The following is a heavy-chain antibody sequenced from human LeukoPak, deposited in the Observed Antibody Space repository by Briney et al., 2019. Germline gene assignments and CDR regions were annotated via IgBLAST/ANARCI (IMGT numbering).Heavy chain of an antibody. CDR1: GGSISSYY. V-gene: IGHV4-59*08. CDR2: IYYSGST. J-gene: IGHJ3*02. D-gene: IGHD5-18*01. Sequence: SETLSLTCTVSGGSISSYYWSWIRQPPGKGLEWIGYIYYSGSTNYNPSLKSRVTISVDTSKNQFSLKLSSVTAADTAVYYCARVWDVGYSYGPFDIWGQGTMVTVSS. CDR3: ARVWDVGYSYGPFDI.